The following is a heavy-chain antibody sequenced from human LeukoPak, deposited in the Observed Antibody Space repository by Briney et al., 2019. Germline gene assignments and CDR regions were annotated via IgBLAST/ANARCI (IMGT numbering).Heavy chain of an antibody. V-gene: IGHV4-34*01. Sequence: SETLSLTCAVYGGSFSGYYWSWIRQPPGKGLEWIGSIYYSGSTYYNPSLKSRVTISVDTSKNQFSLKLSSVTAADTAVYYCASRFDYWGQGTLVTVSS. J-gene: IGHJ4*02. CDR2: IYYSGST. CDR1: GGSFSGYY. CDR3: ASRFDY.